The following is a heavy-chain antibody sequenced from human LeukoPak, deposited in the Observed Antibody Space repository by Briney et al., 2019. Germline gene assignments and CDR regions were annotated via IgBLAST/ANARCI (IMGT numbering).Heavy chain of an antibody. CDR3: ARGGPVAATHKYFQH. CDR2: INPDSGHA. Sequence: WAAVKVSCKTSGYTSDFMKYGVAWVRQAPGQGLEWMGWINPDSGHANYAQKFQGRVTMTTHTSTSTAYMELRSLRSEDTAVYYCARGGPVAATHKYFQHWGQGTLVTVSS. D-gene: IGHD6-19*01. J-gene: IGHJ1*01. V-gene: IGHV1-18*01. CDR1: GYTSDFMKYG.